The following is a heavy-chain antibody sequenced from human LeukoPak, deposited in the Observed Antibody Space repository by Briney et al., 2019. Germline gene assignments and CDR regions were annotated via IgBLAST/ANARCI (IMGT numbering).Heavy chain of an antibody. Sequence: KASETLSLTCNVSGGSISSGSYFWSWIRQPAGKGLESIGRMYTSGSTNYNPSLKSRVTISVDTSKNQFSLKLSSVTAADTAVYYCARDGYNWDRSGGDAFDIWGQGTMVTVSS. CDR1: GGSISSGSYF. CDR3: ARDGYNWDRSGGDAFDI. V-gene: IGHV4-61*02. CDR2: MYTSGST. D-gene: IGHD1-1*01. J-gene: IGHJ3*02.